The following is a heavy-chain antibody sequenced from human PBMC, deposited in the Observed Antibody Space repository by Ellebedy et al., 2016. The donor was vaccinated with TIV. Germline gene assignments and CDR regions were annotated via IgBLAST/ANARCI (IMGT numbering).Heavy chain of an antibody. CDR2: IGGDGDVT. CDR3: TRDRENGGFSFDY. D-gene: IGHD2-15*01. V-gene: IGHV3-64*01. J-gene: IGHJ4*02. Sequence: GESLKISCAASGFPFNLYFMHWVRLIPGKGMEFVSNIGGDGDVTSYAHSVKGRFTISRDNSKNTLYLQMGSVRPEDTAVYYCTRDRENGGFSFDYWGQGALVSVSS. CDR1: GFPFNLYF.